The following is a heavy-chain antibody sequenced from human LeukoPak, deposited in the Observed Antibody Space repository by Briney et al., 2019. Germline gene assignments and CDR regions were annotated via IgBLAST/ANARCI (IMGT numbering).Heavy chain of an antibody. CDR3: ARMVRGVPGRD. Sequence: GGSLRLSCAASGFTFSGFAIHWVRQAPGKGLEWVAVISYDGSNKYYADSVKGRFTISRDNSKNTLYLQMNSLRAEDTAVYYCARMVRGVPGRDWGQGTLVTVSS. J-gene: IGHJ4*02. CDR2: ISYDGSNK. V-gene: IGHV3-30*03. D-gene: IGHD3-10*01. CDR1: GFTFSGFA.